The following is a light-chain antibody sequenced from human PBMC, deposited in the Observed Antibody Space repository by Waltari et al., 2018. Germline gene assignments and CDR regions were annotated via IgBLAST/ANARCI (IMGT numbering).Light chain of an antibody. CDR1: QSISSY. CDR3: QQSYSTLGA. Sequence: DIQMTQSPSSLSASVGDRVTITCRASQSISSYLNWYQQKPGKAPKLLIYAASSLQRGVPARFSGSVSGTDFTLTISSLQPEDFATYYCQQSYSTLGAFGQGTKVEIK. J-gene: IGKJ1*01. CDR2: AAS. V-gene: IGKV1-39*01.